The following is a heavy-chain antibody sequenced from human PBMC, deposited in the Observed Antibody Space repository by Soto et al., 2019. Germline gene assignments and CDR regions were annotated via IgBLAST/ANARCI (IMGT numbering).Heavy chain of an antibody. CDR1: GFTFSSYS. CDR3: ARDVSPYSSSWYPTFYNWFDP. J-gene: IGHJ5*02. Sequence: EVQLVESGGGLVKPGGSLRLSCAASGFTFSSYSMNWVRQAPGKGLEWVSSISSSSSYIYYADSVKGRFTISRDNAKNSLYLQMNSLRAEDTAVYYCARDVSPYSSSWYPTFYNWFDPWGQGTLVTVSS. V-gene: IGHV3-21*01. CDR2: ISSSSSYI. D-gene: IGHD6-13*01.